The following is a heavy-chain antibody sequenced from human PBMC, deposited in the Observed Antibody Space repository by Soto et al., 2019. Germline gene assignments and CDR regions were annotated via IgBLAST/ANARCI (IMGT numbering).Heavy chain of an antibody. CDR1: GFTFDDYA. Sequence: EVQLVESGGGLVQPGRSLRLSCAASGFTFDDYAMHWVRQAPGKGLEWVSGISWNSGTIGYADSVKGRFTISRDNAKNSLYLQMNSLRAEDTALYYCAKDMCPDGYTTFDYWGQGTLVTVSS. CDR3: AKDMCPDGYTTFDY. V-gene: IGHV3-9*01. J-gene: IGHJ4*02. D-gene: IGHD5-12*01. CDR2: ISWNSGTI.